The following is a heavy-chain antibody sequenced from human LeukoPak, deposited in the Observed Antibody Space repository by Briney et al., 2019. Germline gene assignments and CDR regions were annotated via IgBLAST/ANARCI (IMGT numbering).Heavy chain of an antibody. CDR2: INHSGST. Sequence: SETLSLTCALYGGSFSGYYWSWIRRPPGKGLEWIGEINHSGSTNYNPSLKSRVTISVDTSKNQFSLKLSSVTAADTAVYYCARDLYSGYGYYYYYGMDVWGQGTTVTVSS. CDR1: GGSFSGYY. J-gene: IGHJ6*02. CDR3: ARDLYSGYGYYYYYGMDV. V-gene: IGHV4-34*01. D-gene: IGHD5-12*01.